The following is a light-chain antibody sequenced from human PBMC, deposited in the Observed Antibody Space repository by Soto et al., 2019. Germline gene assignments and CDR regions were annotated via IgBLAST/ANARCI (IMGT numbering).Light chain of an antibody. V-gene: IGKV3-11*01. J-gene: IGKJ1*01. CDR2: DAS. Sequence: ETVLTQSPATLSLSPGERATLSFRASQSISSYLAWYQHKPGQAPRLLICDASTRATGIPARFSGSGSGTDFNLTISSLEPADSAVYYCQDRSKCTLGTFGQGTKVDI. CDR3: QDRSKCTLGT. CDR1: QSISSY.